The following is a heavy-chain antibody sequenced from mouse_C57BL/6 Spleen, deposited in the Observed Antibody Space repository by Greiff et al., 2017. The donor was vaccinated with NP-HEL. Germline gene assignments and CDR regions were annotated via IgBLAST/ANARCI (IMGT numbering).Heavy chain of an antibody. D-gene: IGHD1-1*01. CDR2: ISSGSSTI. V-gene: IGHV5-17*01. CDR3: AITVVESRGYFDV. Sequence: EVQLVESGGGLVKPGGSLKLSCAASGFTFSDYGMHWVRQAPEKGLEWVAYISSGSSTIYYADTVKGRFTISRDNAKNTLFLQMTSLRSEDTAMYYCAITVVESRGYFDVWGTGTTVTVSS. CDR1: GFTFSDYG. J-gene: IGHJ1*03.